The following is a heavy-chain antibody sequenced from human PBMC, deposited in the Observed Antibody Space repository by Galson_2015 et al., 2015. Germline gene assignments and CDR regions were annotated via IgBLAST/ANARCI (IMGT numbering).Heavy chain of an antibody. J-gene: IGHJ3*02. CDR1: GYTFTSYD. CDR2: MNPNSGNT. D-gene: IGHD5-12*01. Sequence: SVKVSCKASGYTFTSYDINWVRQATGQGLEWMGWMNPNSGNTGYAQKFQGRVTMTRNTSISTAYMELSSLRSEDTAVYYCARVPRGYSGTEGAFDIWGQGTMVTVSS. V-gene: IGHV1-8*01. CDR3: ARVPRGYSGTEGAFDI.